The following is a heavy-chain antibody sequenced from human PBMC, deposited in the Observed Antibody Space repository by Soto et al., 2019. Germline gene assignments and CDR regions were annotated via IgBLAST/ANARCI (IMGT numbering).Heavy chain of an antibody. CDR2: ISASGRIK. D-gene: IGHD1-1*01. V-gene: IGHV3-23*01. Sequence: GSWRRSGAAGACTFSSYAMSCVRQAPRKVLEYVSAISASGRIKYNANSVKGRVTLSGENSKNTLYLQMNSLRAEDPAVYSCAKADVHDSLYYYYGMDVWGQGTTVTVS. CDR1: ACTFSSYA. CDR3: AKADVHDSLYYYYGMDV. J-gene: IGHJ6*02.